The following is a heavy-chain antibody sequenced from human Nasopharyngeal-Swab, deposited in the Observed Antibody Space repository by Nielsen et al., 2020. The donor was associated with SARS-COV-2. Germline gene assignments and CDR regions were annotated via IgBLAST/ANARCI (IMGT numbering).Heavy chain of an antibody. V-gene: IGHV4-39*01. D-gene: IGHD3-16*01. CDR2: IYYSGST. J-gene: IGHJ6*03. Sequence: SETLSLTCTVAGGSISSSSYYCGWIRQPPGKGLEWIGSIYYSGSTYYNPSLKRRVTISVDTSKNQFSRKLSSVTAADTAVYYCARHSSDYHSYYYYYMDVWGKGTTVTVSS. CDR3: ARHSSDYHSYYYYYMDV. CDR1: GGSISSSSYY.